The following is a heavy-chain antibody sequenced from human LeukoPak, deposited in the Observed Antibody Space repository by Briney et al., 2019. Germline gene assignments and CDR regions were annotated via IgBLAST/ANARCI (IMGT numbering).Heavy chain of an antibody. D-gene: IGHD6-19*01. V-gene: IGHV5-51*01. Sequence: GESLKISCKGSGYSFSSYWIAWVRQMPGKGLEWMGIIYPGDSDTRYSPSFQGQVTISADKSISTAYLQWSSLKASDTAMYYCARRIAVAGPDTEFDYWGQGTLVTVSS. CDR2: IYPGDSDT. CDR3: ARRIAVAGPDTEFDY. J-gene: IGHJ4*02. CDR1: GYSFSSYW.